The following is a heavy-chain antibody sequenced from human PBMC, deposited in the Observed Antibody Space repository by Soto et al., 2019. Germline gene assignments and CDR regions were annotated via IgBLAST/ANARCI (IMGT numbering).Heavy chain of an antibody. Sequence: PSETLSLTCTVSGVSISSSIYYWGWIRQPPGKGLEWIGNIYYSGITYYNPSLKSRVTISVDTSKNQFSLKLSSVTAADTAVYYCARESDGWPHSHWFDHWGQGTLVTVSS. CDR2: IYYSGIT. CDR1: GVSISSSIYY. D-gene: IGHD2-15*01. J-gene: IGHJ5*02. V-gene: IGHV4-39*02. CDR3: ARESDGWPHSHWFDH.